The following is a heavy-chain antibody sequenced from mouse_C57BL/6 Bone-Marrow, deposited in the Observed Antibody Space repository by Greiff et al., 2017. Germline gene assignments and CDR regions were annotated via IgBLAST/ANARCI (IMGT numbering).Heavy chain of an antibody. CDR1: GYAFSSSW. Sequence: VQLQQSGPELVKPGASVKISCKASGYAFSSSWMNWVKQRPGKGLEWIGRIYPGDGDTNYNGKFKGKATLTADKSSSTAYMQLSSLTSEDSAVYFWAEDYDGWFAYWGQGTLVTVSA. D-gene: IGHD2-4*01. CDR3: AEDYDGWFAY. J-gene: IGHJ3*01. V-gene: IGHV1-82*01. CDR2: IYPGDGDT.